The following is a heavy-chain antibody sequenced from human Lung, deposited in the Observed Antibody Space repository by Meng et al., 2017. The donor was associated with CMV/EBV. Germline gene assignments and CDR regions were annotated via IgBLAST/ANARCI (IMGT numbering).Heavy chain of an antibody. CDR2: INAGNGNT. CDR3: ARTGCSSSSCYDY. D-gene: IGHD2-2*01. Sequence: QVQLVQSGAEVKKPWASVKVPCKASGYSFTTYAMHWVRQAPGQRLEWMGWINAGNGNTKYSEKFQSRVTITRDTAASTAYMELSSLRSEDTAVYYCARTGCSSSSCYDYWGQGTLVTVSS. J-gene: IGHJ4*02. CDR1: GYSFTTYA. V-gene: IGHV1-3*01.